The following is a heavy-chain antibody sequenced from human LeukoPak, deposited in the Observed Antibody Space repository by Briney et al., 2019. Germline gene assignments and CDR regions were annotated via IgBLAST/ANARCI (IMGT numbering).Heavy chain of an antibody. J-gene: IGHJ4*02. CDR3: ARDYPTPSFFDY. V-gene: IGHV1-69*06. CDR2: IIPIFGTA. CDR1: GGTFSSYA. Sequence: SVKVSCKASGGTFSSYAISWVRQAPGQGLEWMGGIIPIFGTANYAQKFQGRVTITADKSTSTAYMELSSLRSEDTAVYYCARDYPTPSFFDYWGQGTLVTASS.